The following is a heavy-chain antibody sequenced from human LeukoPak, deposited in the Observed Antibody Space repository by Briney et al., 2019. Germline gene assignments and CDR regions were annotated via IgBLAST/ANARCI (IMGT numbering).Heavy chain of an antibody. D-gene: IGHD1-26*01. J-gene: IGHJ4*02. CDR3: ARVHYSGSYFSQNYFDY. CDR1: GYTFTSYD. CDR2: MNPNSGNT. V-gene: IGHV1-8*01. Sequence: ASVKVSCKASGYTFTSYDINWVRQATGQGLEWMGSMNPNSGNTDYAKKFQGRVTMTRDTSTSTAYMELSSLRSEDTAVYYCARVHYSGSYFSQNYFDYWGQGTLVTVSS.